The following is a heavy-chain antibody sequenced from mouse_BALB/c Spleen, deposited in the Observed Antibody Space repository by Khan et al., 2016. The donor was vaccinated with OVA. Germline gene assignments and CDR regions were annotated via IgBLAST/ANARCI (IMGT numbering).Heavy chain of an antibody. CDR3: VRVYGGDFDY. J-gene: IGHJ2*01. V-gene: IGHV3-2*02. Sequence: EVQLQESGPGLVKPSQSLSLTCTVTGYSITSDYAWNWIRQFPGNKLEWMCFISYSGNTKYNPSLKSRFSITRATSKNQFFLHLNSVTIEDTATYYFVRVYGGDFDYWGHGTTLTVSS. CDR2: ISYSGNT. D-gene: IGHD1-1*01. CDR1: GYSITSDYA.